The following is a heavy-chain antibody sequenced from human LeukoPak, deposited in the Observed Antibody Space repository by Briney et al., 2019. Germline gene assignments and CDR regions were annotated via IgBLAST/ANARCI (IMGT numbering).Heavy chain of an antibody. CDR3: AREGRDAFDI. CDR2: INTNTVNP. CDR1: GYTFTIYA. Sequence: ASVKVSCKASGYTFTIYAMNWVRQAPGQGLEWMGWINTNTVNPTYAQGFAGRFVFSLDTSVSTAYLQISSLKAEDTAVYYCAREGRDAFDIRGQGTMVTVSS. J-gene: IGHJ3*02. V-gene: IGHV7-4-1*02.